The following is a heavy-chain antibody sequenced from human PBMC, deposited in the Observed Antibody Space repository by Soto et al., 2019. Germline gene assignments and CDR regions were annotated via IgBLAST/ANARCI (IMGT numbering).Heavy chain of an antibody. V-gene: IGHV1-2*02. D-gene: IGHD3-10*01. CDR2: TNPNNGST. J-gene: IGHJ4*02. CDR3: ARDVNPYYGPGSLHGYFDY. CDR1: GDTFIAHY. Sequence: QVQLVQSGAEVKKPGASVKVSCKVSGDTFIAHYIHWVRQAPGKGLEWIGWTNPNNGSTKYAQKFQGRVTTTRDTSITTVYVELSSLRSDDTAVYFCARDVNPYYGPGSLHGYFDYWGQGTLVTVSS.